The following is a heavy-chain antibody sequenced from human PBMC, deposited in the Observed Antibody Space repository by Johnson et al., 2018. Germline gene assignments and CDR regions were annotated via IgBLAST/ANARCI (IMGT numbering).Heavy chain of an antibody. CDR3: ARVPDSSGYYYDY. CDR1: GGTFSSYT. D-gene: IGHD3-22*01. J-gene: IGHJ4*02. Sequence: QVQLVQSGAEVKKXGSSVKVXCKASGGTFSSYTISWVRQAPGQGLEWMGRIIPILDIANSAQKFQGRVTITADKSPSTAYMELSSLASEDAAVYYCARVPDSSGYYYDYWGQGTLVTVFS. CDR2: IIPILDIA. V-gene: IGHV1-69*04.